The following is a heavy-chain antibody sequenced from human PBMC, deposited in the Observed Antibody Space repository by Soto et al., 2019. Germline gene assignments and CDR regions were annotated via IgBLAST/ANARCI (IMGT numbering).Heavy chain of an antibody. CDR1: EFTFSSYA. CDR3: AKHEWAAAGFLGGYYYYAMDV. Sequence: GGSLRLSCAASEFTFSSYAMSWVRQAPGKGLEWVSAISGSGGSTYYADSVKGRFTISRDNSKNTLYLQMNSLRAEDTAIYYCAKHEWAAAGFLGGYYYYAMDVWGQGTTVTVS. CDR2: ISGSGGST. D-gene: IGHD6-13*01. V-gene: IGHV3-23*01. J-gene: IGHJ6*02.